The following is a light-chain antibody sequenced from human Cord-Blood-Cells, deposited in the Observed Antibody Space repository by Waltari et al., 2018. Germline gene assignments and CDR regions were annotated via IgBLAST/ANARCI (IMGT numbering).Light chain of an antibody. CDR2: GNS. V-gene: IGLV1-40*01. Sequence: QSVLTQPPSVSGAPGQRVTISCTGSSSNIGAGSDVHWSQQLPGTAPKLPIYGNSNRPSGVPDRFSGSKSGTSASLAITGLQAEDEADYYCQSYDSSLSGSVFGTGTKVTVL. J-gene: IGLJ1*01. CDR1: SSNIGAGSD. CDR3: QSYDSSLSGSV.